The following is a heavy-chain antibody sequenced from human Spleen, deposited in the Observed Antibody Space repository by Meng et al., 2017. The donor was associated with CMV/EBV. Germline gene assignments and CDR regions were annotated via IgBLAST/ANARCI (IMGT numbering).Heavy chain of an antibody. D-gene: IGHD6-13*01. CDR3: ARRPYSSSGMDV. J-gene: IGHJ6*02. Sequence: GGSLRLSCKGSGYDFTSYWIAWVRQMPGKGLEWMGIIYPGDSDTRYSPSFQGQVTISADKSISTAYLQWSSLKASDTAMYYCARRPYSSSGMDVWGQGTTVTVSS. CDR1: GYDFTSYW. CDR2: IYPGDSDT. V-gene: IGHV5-51*01.